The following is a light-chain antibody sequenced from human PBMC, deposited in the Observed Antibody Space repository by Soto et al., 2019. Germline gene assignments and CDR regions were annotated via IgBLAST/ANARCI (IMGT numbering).Light chain of an antibody. J-gene: IGKJ5*01. CDR2: AAS. CDR3: QQSYTIPIT. V-gene: IGKV1-39*01. Sequence: DIQMTQSPSSLSASVGDRVTITCRASQSIATYLNWYQHKLGKAPKLLIYAASSLQTGVPSRFSGSGSGTDFTLTISSLQPEDFAPYFCQQSYTIPITFGQGTRLEIK. CDR1: QSIATY.